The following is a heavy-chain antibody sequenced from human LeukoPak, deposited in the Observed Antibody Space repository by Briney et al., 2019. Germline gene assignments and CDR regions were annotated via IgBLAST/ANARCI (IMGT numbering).Heavy chain of an antibody. CDR2: INHSGST. Sequence: PSETLSLTCTVSGGSVSSGSYYWSWIRQPPGKGLEWIGEINHSGSTNYNPSLKSRVTISVDTSKNQFSLKLSSVTAADTAVYYCARPLYSSSWRRINWFDPWGQGTLVTVSS. J-gene: IGHJ5*02. CDR3: ARPLYSSSWRRINWFDP. CDR1: GGSVSSGSYY. V-gene: IGHV4-39*07. D-gene: IGHD6-13*01.